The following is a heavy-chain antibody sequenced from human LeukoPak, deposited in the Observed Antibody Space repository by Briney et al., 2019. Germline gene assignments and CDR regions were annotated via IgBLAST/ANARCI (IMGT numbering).Heavy chain of an antibody. Sequence: PSETLSLTCTVSGGSISSGDYYWSWICQPPGKGLEWIGYIYYSGSTYYNPSLKSRFTISVDTSKNQFSLKLSSVTAADTAVYYCARDVRRITIFGVVIKAFDIWGQGTMVTVS. V-gene: IGHV4-30-4*08. D-gene: IGHD3-3*01. CDR1: GGSISSGDYY. CDR3: ARDVRRITIFGVVIKAFDI. J-gene: IGHJ3*02. CDR2: IYYSGST.